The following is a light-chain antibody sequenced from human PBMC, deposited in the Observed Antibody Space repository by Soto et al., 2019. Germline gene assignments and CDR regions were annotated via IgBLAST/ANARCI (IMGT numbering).Light chain of an antibody. Sequence: QSVLTQPPSVSGAPGQRVTISCTGSSSNTGADYDVHWYQHLPGSAPKLLIYDNNIRPSGVPDRFSGSKSGTSASLAITGLQAEDEGDYYCGSWDSSLSAYVFGTGTKVTVL. J-gene: IGLJ1*01. CDR3: GSWDSSLSAYV. V-gene: IGLV1-40*01. CDR1: SSNTGADYD. CDR2: DNN.